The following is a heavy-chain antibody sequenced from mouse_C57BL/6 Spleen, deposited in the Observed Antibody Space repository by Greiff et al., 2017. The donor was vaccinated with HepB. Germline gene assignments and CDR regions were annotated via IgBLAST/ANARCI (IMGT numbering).Heavy chain of an antibody. V-gene: IGHV1-69*01. D-gene: IGHD1-1*01. CDR3: ARKSSLYYYAMDY. CDR2: IDPSDSYT. CDR1: GYTFTSYW. J-gene: IGHJ4*01. Sequence: QVQLKQPGAELVMPGASVKLSCKASGYTFTSYWMHWVKQRPGQGLEWIGEIDPSDSYTNYNQKFKGKSTLTVDKSSSTAYMQLSSLTSEDSAVYYCARKSSLYYYAMDYWGQGTSVTVSS.